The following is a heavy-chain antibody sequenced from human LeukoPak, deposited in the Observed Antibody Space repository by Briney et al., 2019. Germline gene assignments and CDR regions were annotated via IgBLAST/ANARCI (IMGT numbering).Heavy chain of an antibody. CDR3: ASTGLDTAMVRTHVVDY. CDR1: GYTFTSYG. CDR2: ISAYNGNT. Sequence: GASVKVYCKASGYTFTSYGISWVRQAPGQGLEWMGWISAYNGNTNYAQKLQGRVTMTTDTSTSTAYMELSSLRSEDTAVYYCASTGLDTAMVRTHVVDYWGQGTLVTVSS. V-gene: IGHV1-18*01. D-gene: IGHD5-18*01. J-gene: IGHJ4*02.